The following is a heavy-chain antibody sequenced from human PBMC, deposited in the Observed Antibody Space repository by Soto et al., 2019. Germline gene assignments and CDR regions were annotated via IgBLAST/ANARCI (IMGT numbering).Heavy chain of an antibody. CDR2: INHSGST. J-gene: IGHJ4*02. CDR1: GLPYSRSY. V-gene: IGHV4-34*01. D-gene: IGHD3-10*01. Sequence: DTLPLTFAVNGLPYSRSYWSCIREPPGKGLAWIGEINHSGSTNYTPSLKSRVTISVDTSKNQFSLKLSSVTDADTAVYYCARASCSWGMVRGVISLHFDYWGQVTLVT. CDR3: ARASCSWGMVRGVISLHFDY.